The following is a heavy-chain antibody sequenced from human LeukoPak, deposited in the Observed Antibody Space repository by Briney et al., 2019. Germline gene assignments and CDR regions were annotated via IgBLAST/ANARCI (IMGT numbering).Heavy chain of an antibody. J-gene: IGHJ4*02. D-gene: IGHD2-15*01. CDR2: MNPNSGNT. Sequence: ASVKVSCKASGYTFSTFDINWIRQAPGQGPEWMGWMNPNSGNTGYAQKFQGRVTLTRSTSMTTAYMELNSLRPDDTAVYYCARQSLDGGSCYDYWGQGTPVSVSS. CDR3: ARQSLDGGSCYDY. V-gene: IGHV1-8*01. CDR1: GYTFSTFD.